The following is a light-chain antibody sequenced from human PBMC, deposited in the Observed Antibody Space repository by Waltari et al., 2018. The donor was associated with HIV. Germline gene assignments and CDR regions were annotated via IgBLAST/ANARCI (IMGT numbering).Light chain of an antibody. V-gene: IGKV4-1*01. Sequence: DIVMTPSPDSLAVSPGERATINCKPSQSVLYSSNNKNYLAWYPQQPGQPPKLLIYWASTRESGVPYRFSGSGSGTDFTLTISSLQAEDVAVYYCQQYYSTPITFGQGTRLEIK. CDR2: WAS. CDR3: QQYYSTPIT. J-gene: IGKJ5*01. CDR1: QSVLYSSNNKNY.